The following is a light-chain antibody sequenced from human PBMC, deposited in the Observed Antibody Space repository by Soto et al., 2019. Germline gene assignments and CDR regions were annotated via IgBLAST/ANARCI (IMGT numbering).Light chain of an antibody. CDR1: SSDVGSYDL. V-gene: IGLV2-23*02. CDR2: EVS. J-gene: IGLJ1*01. CDR3: CSFAGSSTYV. Sequence: QSALTQPASVSGSPGQSITISYTGTSSDVGSYDLVSWYQHHPGKAPKLMIYEVSKRPSGVSNRFSGSKSDNTASLTISGLQAEDEADYYCCSFAGSSTYVFGTGTKVTVL.